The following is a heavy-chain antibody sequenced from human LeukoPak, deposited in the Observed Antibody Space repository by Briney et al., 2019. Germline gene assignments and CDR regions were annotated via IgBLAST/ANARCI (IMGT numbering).Heavy chain of an antibody. V-gene: IGHV4-34*01. CDR3: ARPRNRLRYFDY. CDR1: GFIFDDYG. CDR2: INHSGST. J-gene: IGHJ4*02. Sequence: GSLRLSCAASGFIFDDYGMSWIRQPPGKGLEWIGEINHSGSTNYNPSLKSRVTISVDTSKNQFSLKLSSVTAADTAVYYCARPRNRLRYFDYWGQGTLVTVSS. D-gene: IGHD1-14*01.